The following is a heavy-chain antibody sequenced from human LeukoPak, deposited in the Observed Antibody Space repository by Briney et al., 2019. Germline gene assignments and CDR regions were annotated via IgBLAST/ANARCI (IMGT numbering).Heavy chain of an antibody. CDR2: ISGSGGST. CDR1: RFTFSSYA. J-gene: IGHJ6*02. V-gene: IGHV3-23*01. D-gene: IGHD3-16*01. Sequence: GGSLRLSCAASRFTFSSYAMNWVRQAPGKGLEWVSIISGSGGSTYYADSVKGRFTISRDNSKNTLYLQMNSLRAEDTAVYYCAKAGRTHDDYYYGMDVWGQGTTVTVSS. CDR3: AKAGRTHDDYYYGMDV.